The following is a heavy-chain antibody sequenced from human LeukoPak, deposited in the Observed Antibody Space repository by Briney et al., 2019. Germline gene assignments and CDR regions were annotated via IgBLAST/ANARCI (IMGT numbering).Heavy chain of an antibody. Sequence: SETLSLTCTVSGYSINNGYYCAWIRQPPGKGLECIGNIYHSGGAYYSPSLKSRVTISVDTSKNQFSLKLNSVTAADTAVYYFARVPAIRGVNVFYYYYMDVWGQGNIVTVSS. J-gene: IGHJ6*03. D-gene: IGHD3-10*01. CDR2: IYHSGGA. CDR1: GYSINNGYY. CDR3: ARVPAIRGVNVFYYYYMDV. V-gene: IGHV4-38-2*02.